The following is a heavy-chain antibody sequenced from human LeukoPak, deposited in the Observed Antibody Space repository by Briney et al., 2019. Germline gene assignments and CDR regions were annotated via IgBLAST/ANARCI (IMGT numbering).Heavy chain of an antibody. Sequence: GGSLRLSCAASGFTFSNYWMHWVRQAPGKGLEWVSAISGSGGSTYYADSVKGRFTISRDNSKNTLYLQMNSLRAEDTAVYYCAEDLLRFLEWSYYMDVWGKGTTVTVSS. CDR3: AEDLLRFLEWSYYMDV. CDR2: ISGSGGST. J-gene: IGHJ6*03. V-gene: IGHV3-23*01. CDR1: GFTFSNYW. D-gene: IGHD3-3*01.